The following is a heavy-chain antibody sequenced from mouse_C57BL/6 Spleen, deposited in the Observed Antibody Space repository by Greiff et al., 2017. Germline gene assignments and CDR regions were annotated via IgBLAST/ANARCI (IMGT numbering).Heavy chain of an antibody. CDR3: ARDGSSYWYFDV. D-gene: IGHD1-1*01. J-gene: IGHJ1*03. CDR1: GSTFTRYW. Sequence: FHLQQPGTELVQPGASVKLSCKASGSTFTRYWLPWVTQRPGHGLEWIGNLNPCTGGTNYNEKFKRKAPLTVANSSSTAYMQLSSLTSDDSAVYYCARDGSSYWYFDVWGTGTTVTVSS. V-gene: IGHV1-53*01. CDR2: LNPCTGGT.